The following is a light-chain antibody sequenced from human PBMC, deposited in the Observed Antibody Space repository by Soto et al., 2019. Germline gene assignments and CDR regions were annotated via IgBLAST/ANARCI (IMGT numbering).Light chain of an antibody. V-gene: IGKV3-11*01. CDR1: QSVSSY. CDR3: QQRSNWPQWT. J-gene: IGKJ1*01. CDR2: DAS. Sequence: EIELTQSPATLSLSPVERASLXCRASQSVSSYLAWYQQKPGQAPRLLIYDASNRASGIPARFSGSGSGTDFTLTISSLEPEDFAVYYCQQRSNWPQWTFGQGTKVDIK.